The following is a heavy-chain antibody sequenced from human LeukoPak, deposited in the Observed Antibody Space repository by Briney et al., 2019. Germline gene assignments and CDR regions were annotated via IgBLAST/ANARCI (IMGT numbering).Heavy chain of an antibody. D-gene: IGHD6-13*01. V-gene: IGHV4-34*01. Sequence: PSETLSLTCAVYGGSFSGYYWSWIRQPPGKWLEWIGEINHSGSTNYNPSLKSRVTISVDTSKNQFSLKLTSVTAADTAVYYCARVEKKSSSWYGQGLNWFAPWGQGTLVTVSS. CDR2: INHSGST. J-gene: IGHJ5*02. CDR1: GGSFSGYY. CDR3: ARVEKKSSSWYGQGLNWFAP.